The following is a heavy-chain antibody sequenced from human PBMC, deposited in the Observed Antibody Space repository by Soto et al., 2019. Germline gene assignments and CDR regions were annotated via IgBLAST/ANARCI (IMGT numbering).Heavy chain of an antibody. CDR3: AKDTLSGSYRHDAFDI. D-gene: IGHD1-26*01. Sequence: QVQLVESGGGVVQPGRSLRLSCAASGFTFSSYGMHWVRQAPGKGLEWVAVISYDGSNKYYADSVKGRFTISRDNTKNTLYQQMNSQRAEDTAVYYCAKDTLSGSYRHDAFDIWGQGTMVTVSS. CDR2: ISYDGSNK. V-gene: IGHV3-30*18. CDR1: GFTFSSYG. J-gene: IGHJ3*02.